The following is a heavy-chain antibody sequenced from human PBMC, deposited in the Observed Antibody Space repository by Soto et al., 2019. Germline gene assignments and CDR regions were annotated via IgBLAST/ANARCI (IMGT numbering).Heavy chain of an antibody. V-gene: IGHV5-51*01. D-gene: IGHD6-19*01. CDR3: ARRGIAVAGSFLGYYYYGMDG. Sequence: GESLKISCKGSGYSFTSYWIGWVRQMPGKGLEWMGIIYPGDSDTRYSPSFQGQVTISADKSISTAYLQWSSPKASDTAMYYCARRGIAVAGSFLGYYYYGMDGWGQGTTVPVSS. CDR2: IYPGDSDT. CDR1: GYSFTSYW. J-gene: IGHJ6*02.